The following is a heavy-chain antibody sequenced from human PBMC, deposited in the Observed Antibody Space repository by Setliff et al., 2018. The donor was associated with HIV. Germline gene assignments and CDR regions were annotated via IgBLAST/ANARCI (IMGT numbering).Heavy chain of an antibody. V-gene: IGHV4-39*01. Sequence: ASETLSLTCTVSGDSISSTTYYWGWIRQPPGKGLEWIGSIYPSGSAFYNPSLKSPVTMSVDTSRNQFSLKLSSVTAADTAIYYCVRHGNQWLVTVDYWGQGTLVTVSS. CDR3: VRHGNQWLVTVDY. J-gene: IGHJ4*02. CDR1: GDSISSTTYY. D-gene: IGHD6-19*01. CDR2: IYPSGSA.